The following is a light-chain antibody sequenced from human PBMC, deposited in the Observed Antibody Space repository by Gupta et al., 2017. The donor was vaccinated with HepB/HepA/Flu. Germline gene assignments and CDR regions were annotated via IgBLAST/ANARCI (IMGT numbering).Light chain of an antibody. CDR1: QSVVSSSNKKNY. J-gene: IGKJ1*01. CDR3: QQYYSIPLT. CDR2: RAS. Sequence: DFVMIQSQDALGLSLGERATINCKSNQSVVSSSNKKNYLAWYQQKPGQPLKLLISRASTRESGVPDRFSGSGSVTDVTLAIISLQAEDVAVYYCQQYYSIPLTFGQGTKVEI. V-gene: IGKV4-1*01.